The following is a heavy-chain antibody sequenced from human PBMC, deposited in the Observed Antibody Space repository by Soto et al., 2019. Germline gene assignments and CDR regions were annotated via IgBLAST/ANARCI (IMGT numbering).Heavy chain of an antibody. D-gene: IGHD3-16*01. Sequence: GGSLRLSCAASGFTFSSYGMHWVRQAPGKGLEWVAVIWYDGSNKYYADSVKGRFTISRDNSKNTLYLQMNSLRAEDTAVYYCARDKGEDRRDYYYYYYMDVWGKGTTVTVSS. J-gene: IGHJ6*03. CDR3: ARDKGEDRRDYYYYYYMDV. CDR2: IWYDGSNK. CDR1: GFTFSSYG. V-gene: IGHV3-33*01.